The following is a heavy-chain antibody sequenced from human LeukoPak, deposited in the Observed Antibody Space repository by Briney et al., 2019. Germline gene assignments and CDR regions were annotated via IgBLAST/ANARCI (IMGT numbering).Heavy chain of an antibody. V-gene: IGHV3-23*01. CDR2: ISGSGGST. D-gene: IGHD3-22*01. J-gene: IGHJ4*02. CDR1: GFTFSSYA. CDR3: ATYWRYYDSSGYYGIRDY. Sequence: PGGSLRLSCAASGFTFSSYAMSWVRQAPGKGLEWVSAISGSGGSTYYADSVKGRFTISRDNSKNTLYQQMNSLRAEDTAVYYCATYWRYYDSSGYYGIRDYWGQGTLVTVSS.